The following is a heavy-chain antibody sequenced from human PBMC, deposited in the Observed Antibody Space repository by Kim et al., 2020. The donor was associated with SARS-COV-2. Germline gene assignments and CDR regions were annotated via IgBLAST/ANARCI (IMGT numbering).Heavy chain of an antibody. Sequence: GGSLRLSCAASGFTFSSYSMNWVRQAPGKGLEWVSSISSSSSYIYYADSVKGRFTISRDNAKNSLYLQMNSLRAEDTAVYYCARDRYGSGRRKVDAFDIWGQGTMVTVSS. D-gene: IGHD3-10*01. CDR2: ISSSSSYI. CDR3: ARDRYGSGRRKVDAFDI. CDR1: GFTFSSYS. V-gene: IGHV3-21*01. J-gene: IGHJ3*02.